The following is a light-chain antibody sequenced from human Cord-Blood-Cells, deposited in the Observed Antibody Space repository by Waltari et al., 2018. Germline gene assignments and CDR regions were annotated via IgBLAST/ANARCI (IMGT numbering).Light chain of an antibody. J-gene: IGLJ2*01. CDR3: SSYTSSSTLVV. Sequence: QSALTQPASVSGSPGQSITISCTGTSSDVGGYNYVSWYQPHPGKAPKLMIYEVSNRPSGGANRFSGSKSGNTASLTISGLQAEDEADYYCSSYTSSSTLVVFGGGTKLTVL. V-gene: IGLV2-14*01. CDR1: SSDVGGYNY. CDR2: EVS.